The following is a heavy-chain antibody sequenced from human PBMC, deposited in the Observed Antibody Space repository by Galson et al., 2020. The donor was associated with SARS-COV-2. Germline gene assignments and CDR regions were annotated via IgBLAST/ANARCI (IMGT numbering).Heavy chain of an antibody. V-gene: IGHV4-39*07. D-gene: IGHD3-10*01. CDR2: LYYSGST. Sequence: ASETLSLTCAVSGGSIISSNYYWGWIRQPPGKGLEWIGNLYYSGSTYYSPSLKSRLTMSVDTSKNQFSLMLTSVTAADTAVYYCARTVTIIRGADNPYYYGFDVWGRGTTVTVSS. CDR3: ARTVTIIRGADNPYYYGFDV. J-gene: IGHJ6*02. CDR1: GGSIISSNYY.